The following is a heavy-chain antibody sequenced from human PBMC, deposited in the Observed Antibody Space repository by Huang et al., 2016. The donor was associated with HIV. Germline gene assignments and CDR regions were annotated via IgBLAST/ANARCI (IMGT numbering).Heavy chain of an antibody. J-gene: IGHJ6*02. CDR3: AKDIKPTLYYGMDV. CDR2: IRWNSGSI. Sequence: EVQLVESGGGLVQPGRSLRLSCACSGFTFDDYARHWVRHTAGKGLEWVAGIRWNSGSIGDADSVKGRFTIARDNDKNSLYLQMNSLRAEDTALYYCAKDIKPTLYYGMDVWGQGTTVTVSS. V-gene: IGHV3-9*01. CDR1: GFTFDDYA.